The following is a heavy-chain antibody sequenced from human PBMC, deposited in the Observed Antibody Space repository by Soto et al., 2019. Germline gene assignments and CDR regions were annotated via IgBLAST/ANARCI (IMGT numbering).Heavy chain of an antibody. Sequence: GGPLRLSCAASGFTFSNYWMSWVRQAPGKGLQWVVNIKQDGSEKYCMDSVRGRFTVSRDNAKNSLYLQMNSLRGEDTAVYFCARVAYSYGWIYDYWGQGSLVTVSS. V-gene: IGHV3-7*01. D-gene: IGHD6-19*01. CDR1: GFTFSNYW. CDR2: IKQDGSEK. J-gene: IGHJ4*01. CDR3: ARVAYSYGWIYDY.